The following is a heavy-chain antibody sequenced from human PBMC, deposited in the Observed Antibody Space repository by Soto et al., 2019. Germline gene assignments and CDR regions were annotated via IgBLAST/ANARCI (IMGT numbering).Heavy chain of an antibody. Sequence: EVELLESGGDLVQPGGSLRLSCAVSGFIFSNYGMSWVRQAPEKGLEWVSAISASGDSTYYADSVKGRFNISRDNSKNTLYLQMNSLRADDTAVYYCAKYIVVAGNYGLDVWGQGTTVTVSS. J-gene: IGHJ6*02. CDR2: ISASGDST. CDR1: GFIFSNYG. D-gene: IGHD2-21*01. CDR3: AKYIVVAGNYGLDV. V-gene: IGHV3-23*01.